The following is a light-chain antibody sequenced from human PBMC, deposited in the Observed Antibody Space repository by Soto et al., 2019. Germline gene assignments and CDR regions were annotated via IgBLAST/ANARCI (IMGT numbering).Light chain of an antibody. J-gene: IGLJ1*01. Sequence: SVLTQLVSVSAAPVQEGSITCSGSSSNIGKNYVSWYQQVPGTAPKLLIYEDNIRRSGIPDRFSGSKSGTSATLGITGLQTGDEADYYCGTWDSSLSVYVFGTGTKVTVL. CDR3: GTWDSSLSVYV. V-gene: IGLV1-51*02. CDR2: EDN. CDR1: SSNIGKNY.